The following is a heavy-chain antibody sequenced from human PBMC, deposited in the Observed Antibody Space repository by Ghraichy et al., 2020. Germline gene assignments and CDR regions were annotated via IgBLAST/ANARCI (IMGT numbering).Heavy chain of an antibody. CDR3: AKGEDGSPDY. Sequence: GGSLRLSCAASGFTFSRYGMHWVRQAPGKGLEWVTLISSDEKTKYYADSVKGRFTISRDNSKNTLFLQMNSLRGEDTAMYYCAKGEDGSPDYWGQGTLVIVFS. CDR2: ISSDEKTK. J-gene: IGHJ4*02. V-gene: IGHV3-30*18. CDR1: GFTFSRYG. D-gene: IGHD1-26*01.